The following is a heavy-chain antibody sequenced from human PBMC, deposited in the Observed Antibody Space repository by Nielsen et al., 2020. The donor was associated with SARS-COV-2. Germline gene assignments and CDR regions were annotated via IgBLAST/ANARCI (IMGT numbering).Heavy chain of an antibody. V-gene: IGHV3-21*01. Sequence: GGSLRLSCAASGFTFSSYSMNWVRQAPGKGLEWVSSISSSSSYIYYADSVKGRFTISRDNAKNSLYLQMNSLRAEDTAVYYCARDRRYYDSSGYLYWGQGTLVTVSS. D-gene: IGHD3-22*01. CDR1: GFTFSSYS. CDR2: ISSSSSYI. J-gene: IGHJ4*02. CDR3: ARDRRYYDSSGYLY.